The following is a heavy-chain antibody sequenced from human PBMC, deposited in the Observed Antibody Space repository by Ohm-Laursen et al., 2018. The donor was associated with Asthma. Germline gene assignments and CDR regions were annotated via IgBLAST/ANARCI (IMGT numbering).Heavy chain of an antibody. V-gene: IGHV3-23*01. J-gene: IGHJ4*02. D-gene: IGHD3-22*01. Sequence: SLRLSCTATGFTFSSYAMSWVRQAPGKGLEWVSAISGGGGNTNYADSVKGRFAISRDESKNALFLQMNSLRAEDTAVYYCAGYYYDSNGYLPFDYWGQGTLVTVSS. CDR1: GFTFSSYA. CDR2: ISGGGGNT. CDR3: AGYYYDSNGYLPFDY.